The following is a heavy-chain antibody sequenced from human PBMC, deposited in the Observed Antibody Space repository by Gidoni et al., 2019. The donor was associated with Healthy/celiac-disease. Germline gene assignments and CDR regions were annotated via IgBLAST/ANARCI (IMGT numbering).Heavy chain of an antibody. CDR1: GFTVSSNY. CDR2: IYSGGST. J-gene: IGHJ4*02. V-gene: IGHV3-53*04. CDR3: ARTPYYDILTGYRNEYYFDY. D-gene: IGHD3-9*01. Sequence: EVQLVESGGGLVQPGGSLRLSCAASGFTVSSNYKSWVRQAPGKGLEWVSVIYSGGSTYYADSVKGRFTISRHNSKNTLYLQMNSLRAEDTAVYYCARTPYYDILTGYRNEYYFDYWGQGTLVTVSS.